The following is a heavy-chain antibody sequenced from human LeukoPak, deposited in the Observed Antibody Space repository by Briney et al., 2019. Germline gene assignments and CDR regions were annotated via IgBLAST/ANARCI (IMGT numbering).Heavy chain of an antibody. J-gene: IGHJ4*02. V-gene: IGHV3-74*01. CDR2: INSDGSST. CDR3: ARPYCSSTSCYAFDY. D-gene: IGHD2-2*01. CDR1: GFTFSSYW. Sequence: PGGSLRLSCAASGFTFSSYWMNWVRQAPGKGLEWVSRINSDGSSTNYAHSVKGRFTISRDNAKNTLYLQMNSLRAEDTAVYYCARPYCSSTSCYAFDYWGQGTLVTVSS.